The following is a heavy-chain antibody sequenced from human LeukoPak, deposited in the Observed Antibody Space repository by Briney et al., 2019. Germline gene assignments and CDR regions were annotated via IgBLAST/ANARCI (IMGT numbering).Heavy chain of an antibody. D-gene: IGHD2-2*02. J-gene: IGHJ4*02. CDR3: TTDIVVVPAAIRGPFDY. CDR2: IKSKTDGGTT. V-gene: IGHV3-15*01. Sequence: GALRLSCAASGFTFSNAWMSWVRQAPGKGLEWVGRIKSKTDGGTTDYAAPVKGRFTISRDDSKNTLYLQMNSLKTEDTAVYYCTTDIVVVPAAIRGPFDYWGQGTLVTVSS. CDR1: GFTFSNAW.